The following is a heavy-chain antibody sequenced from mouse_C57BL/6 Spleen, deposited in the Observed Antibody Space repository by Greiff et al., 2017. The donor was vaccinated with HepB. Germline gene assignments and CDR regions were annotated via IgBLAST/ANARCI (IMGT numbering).Heavy chain of an antibody. CDR1: GFNIKDDY. CDR2: IDPENGDT. J-gene: IGHJ4*01. D-gene: IGHD1-1*01. CDR3: TTGYYGSSPYYAMDY. Sequence: EVQLQESGAELVRPGASVKLSCTASGFNIKDDYMHWVKQRPEQGLEWIGWIDPENGDTEYASQFQGKATITADTSSNTAYLQLSSLTSEDTAVYYCTTGYYGSSPYYAMDYWGQGTSVTVSS. V-gene: IGHV14-4*01.